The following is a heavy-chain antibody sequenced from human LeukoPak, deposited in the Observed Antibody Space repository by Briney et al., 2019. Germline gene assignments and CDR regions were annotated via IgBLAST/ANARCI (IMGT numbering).Heavy chain of an antibody. D-gene: IGHD3-22*01. J-gene: IGHJ3*02. Sequence: GASVKVSCKASGYTFTGYYMHWVRQAPGQGLEWMGWINPNSGGTNYAQKFQGRVTMTTDTSTSTAYMELRSLRSDDTAVYYCARHRLHRIYYDSSGFYHDAFDIWGRGTMVTVSS. CDR3: ARHRLHRIYYDSSGFYHDAFDI. V-gene: IGHV1-2*02. CDR1: GYTFTGYY. CDR2: INPNSGGT.